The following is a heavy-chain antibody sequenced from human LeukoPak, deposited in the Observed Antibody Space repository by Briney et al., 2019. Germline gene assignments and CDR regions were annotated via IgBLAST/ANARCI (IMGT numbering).Heavy chain of an antibody. D-gene: IGHD3-10*01. V-gene: IGHV4-59*08. CDR1: GGSISSYY. Sequence: SETLSLTCTVSGGSISSYYWSWIRQPPGKGLEWIAYFKYSGSTNYNPSLKSRVTISVDTSKNRFSLKLSSVTAADTAVYYCARGGHLNYFYYYMDVWGKGTAVTVSS. CDR3: ARGGHLNYFYYYMDV. J-gene: IGHJ6*03. CDR2: FKYSGST.